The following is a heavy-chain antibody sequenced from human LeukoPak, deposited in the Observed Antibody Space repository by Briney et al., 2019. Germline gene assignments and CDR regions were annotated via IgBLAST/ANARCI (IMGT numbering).Heavy chain of an antibody. V-gene: IGHV4-59*08. CDR2: IYYSGST. CDR1: GGSISNY. CDR3: ARHASIAARRVGGYYYYYYMDV. Sequence: SETLSLTCTVSGGSISNYWSWIRQPPGKGLEWIGYIYYSGSTNYNPSLKSRVTISVDTSKNQFSLKLSSVTAADTAVYYCARHASIAARRVGGYYYYYYMDVWGKGTTVTVSS. J-gene: IGHJ6*03. D-gene: IGHD6-6*01.